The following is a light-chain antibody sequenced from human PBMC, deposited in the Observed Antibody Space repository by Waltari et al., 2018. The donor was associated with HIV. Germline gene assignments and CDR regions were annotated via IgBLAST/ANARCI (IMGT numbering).Light chain of an antibody. V-gene: IGKV1-39*01. Sequence: DIQMTQSPSSLSASVGDRVTITCRASQNLYSHLLWYQQRPGKALKLLIYAASSLQSGVPSRFGGSGSGTDYSLTISSLQPEDFATYYCQQSHTTPRTFGQGTKVEIK. CDR1: QNLYSH. CDR3: QQSHTTPRT. J-gene: IGKJ1*01. CDR2: AAS.